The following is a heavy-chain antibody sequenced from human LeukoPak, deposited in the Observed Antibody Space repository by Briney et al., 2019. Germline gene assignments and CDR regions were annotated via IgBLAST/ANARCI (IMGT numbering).Heavy chain of an antibody. D-gene: IGHD5-12*01. V-gene: IGHV1-69*06. J-gene: IGHJ5*02. CDR2: IIPIFGTA. CDR3: ARAIFSGYDLYNWFDP. CDR1: GYTFTSYY. Sequence: SVKVSCKASGYTFTSYYMHWVRQAPGQGLEWMGGIIPIFGTANYAQKFQGRVTITADKSTSIAYMELSSLRSEDTAVYYCARAIFSGYDLYNWFDPWGQGTLVTVSS.